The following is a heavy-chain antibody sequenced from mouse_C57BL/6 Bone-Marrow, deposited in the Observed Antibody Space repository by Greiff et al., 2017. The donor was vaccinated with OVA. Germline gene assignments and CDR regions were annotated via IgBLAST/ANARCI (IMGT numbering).Heavy chain of an antibody. J-gene: IGHJ1*03. CDR1: GFNIKDDY. CDR3: TTSFYGSTPSFDV. Sequence: EVQLQQSGAELVRPGASVKLSCTASGFNIKDDYMHWVKQRPEQGLEWIGWIDPENGDTEYASKFQGKATITADKSSNTAYLQLSSLTSEDPAVYYCTTSFYGSTPSFDVWGTGTTVTVSS. CDR2: IDPENGDT. V-gene: IGHV14-4*01. D-gene: IGHD1-1*01.